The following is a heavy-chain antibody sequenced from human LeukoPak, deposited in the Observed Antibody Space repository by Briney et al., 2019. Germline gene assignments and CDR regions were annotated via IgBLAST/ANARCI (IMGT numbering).Heavy chain of an antibody. CDR2: IWYGGSNK. Sequence: AGSLRLSCAASGFTFSSYGMHWVRQAPGKGLEWVAVIWYGGSNKYYADSVKGRFTISRDNSKNTLYLQMNSLRAEDTAVYYCASDSGWFPNSFDYWGQGTLVTVSS. D-gene: IGHD1-26*01. V-gene: IGHV3-33*01. J-gene: IGHJ4*02. CDR3: ASDSGWFPNSFDY. CDR1: GFTFSSYG.